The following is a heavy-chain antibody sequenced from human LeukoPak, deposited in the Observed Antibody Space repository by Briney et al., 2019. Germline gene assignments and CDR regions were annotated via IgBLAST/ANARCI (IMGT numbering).Heavy chain of an antibody. CDR1: GFTFSSYA. Sequence: GRSLRLSCAASGFTFSSYAMHWVRQAPGRGLEWVAVISYDGSNKYYADSVKGRFTISRDNSKNTLYLQMNSLRAEDTAVYYCARDQVVVVPAAIGGGVLTSPGYYYYYYGMDVWGQGTTVTVSS. V-gene: IGHV3-30-3*01. D-gene: IGHD2-2*01. CDR3: ARDQVVVVPAAIGGGVLTSPGYYYYYYGMDV. J-gene: IGHJ6*02. CDR2: ISYDGSNK.